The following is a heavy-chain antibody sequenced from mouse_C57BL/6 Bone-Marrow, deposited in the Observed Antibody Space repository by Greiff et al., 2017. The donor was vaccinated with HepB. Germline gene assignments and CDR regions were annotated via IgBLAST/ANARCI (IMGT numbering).Heavy chain of an antibody. CDR2: IYPGDGDT. J-gene: IGHJ1*03. D-gene: IGHD1-1*01. Sequence: QVQLQQSGPELVKPGASVKISCKASGYSFSSSWMNWVKQRPGKGLEWIGRIYPGDGDTNYNGKFKGKATLTADKSSSTAYMQISSLTSEDSAVYFCAEYYGSRGYFDVWGTGTTVTVSS. CDR1: GYSFSSSW. V-gene: IGHV1-82*01. CDR3: AEYYGSRGYFDV.